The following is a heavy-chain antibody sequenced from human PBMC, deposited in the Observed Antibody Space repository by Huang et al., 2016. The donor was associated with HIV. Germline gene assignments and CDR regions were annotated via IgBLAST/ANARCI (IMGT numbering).Heavy chain of an antibody. CDR1: GFTFRNAW. Sequence: EVQLVESGGDLVKPGGSLRLSCAASGFTFRNAWRSWVRQTPGKGLEGVGLKKSKTDGGATDYAAPLKGRFTSSRDDSKNTLYLQMNSLKSEDAAVYHCTTWAITSAGVNWGQGTLVTVSS. CDR3: TTWAITSAGVN. V-gene: IGHV3-15*01. D-gene: IGHD6-25*01. CDR2: KKSKTDGGAT. J-gene: IGHJ4*02.